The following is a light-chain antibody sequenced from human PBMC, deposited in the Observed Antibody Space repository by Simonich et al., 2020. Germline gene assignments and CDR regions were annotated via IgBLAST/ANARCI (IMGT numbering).Light chain of an antibody. CDR2: QDR. V-gene: IGLV3-1*01. Sequence: SYELTQPPSVSVSPGQTASITCSGDKLGDKYACWYQQKPGQSPVLVIYQDRKRPSGFPERFSGSNSGNTATLTISGTQAMDEADYYCQAWDSSNWVFGGGTKLTVL. CDR1: KLGDKY. J-gene: IGLJ3*02. CDR3: QAWDSSNWV.